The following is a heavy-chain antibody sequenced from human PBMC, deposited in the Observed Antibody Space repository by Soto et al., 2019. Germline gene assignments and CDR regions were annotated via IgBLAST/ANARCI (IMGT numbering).Heavy chain of an antibody. CDR2: INPSGGST. J-gene: IGHJ5*02. V-gene: IGHV1-46*01. D-gene: IGHD3-3*01. Sequence: ASVKVSCKASGYTFTSYYMHWVRQAPGQGLEWMGIINPSGGSTSYAQKFQGRVTMTRDTSTSTVYMELSSLRSEDTAVYYCARDSSVYYDFWSGYYPNNWFDPWGQGTLVTASS. CDR3: ARDSSVYYDFWSGYYPNNWFDP. CDR1: GYTFTSYY.